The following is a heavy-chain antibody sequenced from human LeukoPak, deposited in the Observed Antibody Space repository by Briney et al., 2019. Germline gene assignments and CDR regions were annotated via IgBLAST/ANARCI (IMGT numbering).Heavy chain of an antibody. D-gene: IGHD3-22*01. Sequence: GGSLRLSCAASGFTFSSYWMSWVRQAPGKGLEWVAAISYDESNQSYADSVKSRFTISRDKSKNTLYLQMNSLRAEDTAVYYCSRDFDYDDGGAYPDYWGQGTLVTVSS. CDR3: SRDFDYDDGGAYPDY. V-gene: IGHV3-30*03. CDR1: GFTFSSYW. CDR2: ISYDESNQ. J-gene: IGHJ4*02.